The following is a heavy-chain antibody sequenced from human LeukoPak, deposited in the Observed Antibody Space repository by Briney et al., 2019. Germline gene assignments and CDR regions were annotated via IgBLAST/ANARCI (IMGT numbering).Heavy chain of an antibody. V-gene: IGHV3-30*18. D-gene: IGHD5-18*01. J-gene: IGHJ3*02. CDR2: ISYDGSNK. CDR3: AKALGGYSYGDAFDI. CDR1: GFTFSSYG. Sequence: PGGSLRLSCAASGFTFSSYGMHWVRQAPGKGLEWVAVISYDGSNKYYADSVKGRFTISRDNSKNTLYLQMNSLRAEDTAVYYCAKALGGYSYGDAFDIWGQGTMVTVSS.